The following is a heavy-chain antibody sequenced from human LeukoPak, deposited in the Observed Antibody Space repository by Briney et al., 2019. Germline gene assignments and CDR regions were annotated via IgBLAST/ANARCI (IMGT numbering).Heavy chain of an antibody. D-gene: IGHD5-24*01. CDR1: GGTFSNYA. CDR3: AGSRDGDDAFDI. J-gene: IGHJ3*02. CDR2: IIPIFGTA. V-gene: IGHV1-69*13. Sequence: GASVKVSCKASGGTFSNYAISWVRQAPGQGLEWMGGIIPIFGTANYAQKFQGRVTITADESTSTAYMELSSLRSEDTAVYYCAGSRDGDDAFDIWGQGTMVTVSS.